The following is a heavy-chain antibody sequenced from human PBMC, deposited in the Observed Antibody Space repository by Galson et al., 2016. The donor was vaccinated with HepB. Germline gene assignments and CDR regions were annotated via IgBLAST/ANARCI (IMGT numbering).Heavy chain of an antibody. Sequence: ETLSLTCTVYGGSFSGYYCSWVRQPPGKGLEWIGEVHPSGGSYYNPALQSRVTISLDTSTNQLSLILTSVTAADTAVYYCARGRDQHKGGSNWGLGTLVTVSS. D-gene: IGHD3-16*01. V-gene: IGHV4-34*01. J-gene: IGHJ4*02. CDR3: ARGRDQHKGGSN. CDR2: VHPSGGS. CDR1: GGSFSGYY.